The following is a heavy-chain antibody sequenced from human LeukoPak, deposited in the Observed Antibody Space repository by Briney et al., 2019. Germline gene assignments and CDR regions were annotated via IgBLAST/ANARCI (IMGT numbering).Heavy chain of an antibody. Sequence: SETLSLTCSVSGGSISSYYWSWIRQPPGKGLEWIGYIYYSGSTNYNPSLKSRVTISVDTSKNQFSLILSSVTAADTAVYYCARAYDSSGYYLRHLDYWGQGTLVTVSS. V-gene: IGHV4-59*08. D-gene: IGHD3-22*01. CDR3: ARAYDSSGYYLRHLDY. CDR2: IYYSGST. CDR1: GGSISSYY. J-gene: IGHJ4*02.